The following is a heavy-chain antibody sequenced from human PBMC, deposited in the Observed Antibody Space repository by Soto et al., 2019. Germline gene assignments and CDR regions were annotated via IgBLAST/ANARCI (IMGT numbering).Heavy chain of an antibody. CDR3: ARSSTYGSGSYIPPEALYYFDY. D-gene: IGHD3-10*01. J-gene: IGHJ4*02. CDR2: IDCSDSYT. Sequence: PGESLKISCKGSGYSFTSYWISWVRQMPGKGLEWMGRIDCSDSYTNYSPSFQGHVTISADKSISTGYLQWSSLRASDTAMYYCARSSTYGSGSYIPPEALYYFDYWGQGTLVTAPQ. V-gene: IGHV5-10-1*01. CDR1: GYSFTSYW.